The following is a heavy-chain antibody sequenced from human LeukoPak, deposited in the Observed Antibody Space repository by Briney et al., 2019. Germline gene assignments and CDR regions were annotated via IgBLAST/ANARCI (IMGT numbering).Heavy chain of an antibody. D-gene: IGHD5-12*01. V-gene: IGHV4-59*08. CDR2: ICSSGSA. CDR1: GGSISPYY. J-gene: IGHJ4*02. Sequence: SETLSLTCSVSGGSISPYYWSWIRQPPGKGLEWIGYICSSGSANYNPSLKSRVTISVDTSKNHFSLKLSSVTAADTAVYYCARMGGYSGYATHWGQGTLVTVSS. CDR3: ARMGGYSGYATH.